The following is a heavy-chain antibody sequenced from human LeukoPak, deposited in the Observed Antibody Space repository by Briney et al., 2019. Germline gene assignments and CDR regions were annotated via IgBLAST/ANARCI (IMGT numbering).Heavy chain of an antibody. J-gene: IGHJ4*02. D-gene: IGHD3-10*01. CDR2: IYTSGST. CDR3: ARGISMVRGNQHFDY. V-gene: IGHV4-4*07. CDR1: GGSISSYY. Sequence: PSETLSLTCTVSGGSISSYYWSWIRQPAGKGLERIGRIYTSGSTNYNPSLKSRVTMSVDTSKNQFSLKLSSVTAADTAVYYCARGISMVRGNQHFDYWGQGTLVTVSS.